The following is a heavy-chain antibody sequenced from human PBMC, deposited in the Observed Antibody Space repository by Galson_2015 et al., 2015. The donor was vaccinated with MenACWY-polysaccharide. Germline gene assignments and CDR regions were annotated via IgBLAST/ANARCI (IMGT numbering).Heavy chain of an antibody. V-gene: IGHV3-74*01. CDR2: INADGSST. CDR3: ARDPHCGAGCSIHDAFDV. CDR1: GFTFSSYW. Sequence: SLRLSCVASGFTFSSYWMHWVRQAPGEGLVWVSRINADGSSTSYADSVKGRFTVSRDNAKNTVYLQMNSLRAEDTAVYYCARDPHCGAGCSIHDAFDVWGQGTKVTVSS. D-gene: IGHD2-21*02. J-gene: IGHJ3*01.